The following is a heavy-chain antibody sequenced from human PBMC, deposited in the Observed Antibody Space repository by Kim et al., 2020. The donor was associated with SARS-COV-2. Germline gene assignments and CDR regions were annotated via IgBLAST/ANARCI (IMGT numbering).Heavy chain of an antibody. V-gene: IGHV7-4-1*02. CDR3: ASGSSFDY. J-gene: IGHJ4*02. Sequence: PGNPTYAQGFTGRFVFSLDTSVSTAYLQISSLKAEDTAVYYCASGSSFDYWGQGTLVTVSS. D-gene: IGHD6-6*01. CDR2: PGNP.